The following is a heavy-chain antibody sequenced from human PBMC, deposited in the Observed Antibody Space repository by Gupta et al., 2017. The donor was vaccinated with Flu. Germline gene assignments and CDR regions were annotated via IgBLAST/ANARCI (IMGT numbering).Heavy chain of an antibody. D-gene: IGHD5-18*01. CDR1: GFTFGDYA. Sequence: EVQLVESGGGLVQPGRSLRLSCTASGFTFGDYAMSWVRQAPGKGLEWVGFIRSKAYGGTTEYAASVKGRFTISRDDSKSIAYLQMNSLKTEDTAVYYCTRDLRRGYSYGSGQKVFDYWGQGTLVTVSS. CDR3: TRDLRRGYSYGSGQKVFDY. J-gene: IGHJ4*02. CDR2: IRSKAYGGTT. V-gene: IGHV3-49*04.